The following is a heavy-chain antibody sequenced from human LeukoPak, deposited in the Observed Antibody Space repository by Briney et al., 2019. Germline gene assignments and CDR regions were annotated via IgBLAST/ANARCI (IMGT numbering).Heavy chain of an antibody. CDR2: IYYSGST. Sequence: SETLSLTCTVSGGSISSGDDYWSWIRQPPGKGLEWIGYIYYSGSTYYNPSLKSRVTISVDSSKNQFSLKLSSVTAADTAVYYCARGTYYYDSSGPNWYDPWGQGTLVTVSS. CDR3: ARGTYYYDSSGPNWYDP. D-gene: IGHD3-22*01. CDR1: GGSISSGDDY. J-gene: IGHJ5*02. V-gene: IGHV4-30-4*01.